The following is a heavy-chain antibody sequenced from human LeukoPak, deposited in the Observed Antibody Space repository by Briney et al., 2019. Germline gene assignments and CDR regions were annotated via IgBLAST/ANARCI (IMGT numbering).Heavy chain of an antibody. D-gene: IGHD3-10*02. V-gene: IGHV3-64D*09. Sequence: GGSLRLSCSASGFNFGSHSMHWLRQAPGKGPEFVSAIHHDASGSFYADSVKGRFIISRDNSKSILYLEMSGLKPEDTAVYYCVKDTCFYYDVDVWGQGTTVTVSS. J-gene: IGHJ6*02. CDR3: VKDTCFYYDVDV. CDR2: IHHDASGS. CDR1: GFNFGSHS.